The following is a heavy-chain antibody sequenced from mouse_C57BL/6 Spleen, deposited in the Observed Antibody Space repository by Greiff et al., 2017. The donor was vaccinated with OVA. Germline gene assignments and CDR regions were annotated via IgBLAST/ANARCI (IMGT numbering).Heavy chain of an antibody. CDR1: GFSLTSYG. J-gene: IGHJ4*01. CDR2: ILGDVCT. Sequence: VQLVESGPGLVAPSQSLSITCTVSGFSLTSYGVSWVRQPPGKGLVWLGVILGDVCTNYHLALISRLSISKDNSKSQVFIKLNSLQTDDTATYYCAKSDYDSMDYWGQGTSVTVSS. V-gene: IGHV2-3*01. CDR3: AKSDYDSMDY. D-gene: IGHD2-4*01.